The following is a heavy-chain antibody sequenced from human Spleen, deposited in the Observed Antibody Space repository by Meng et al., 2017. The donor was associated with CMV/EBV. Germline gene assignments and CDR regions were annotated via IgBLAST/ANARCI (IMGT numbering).Heavy chain of an antibody. D-gene: IGHD1-26*01. V-gene: IGHV3-30-3*01. J-gene: IGHJ4*02. CDR3: ARETSSGTYYAFDY. CDR2: RSYDGSHK. CDR1: GFHFSAYA. Sequence: PSGFHFSAYAMHWVRQSTGQGLEWVSVRSYDGSHKCYGDSVNGRFTVSRDNSKNTLYLQMNSQRAEDTAVYYCARETSSGTYYAFDYWGQGTLVTVSS.